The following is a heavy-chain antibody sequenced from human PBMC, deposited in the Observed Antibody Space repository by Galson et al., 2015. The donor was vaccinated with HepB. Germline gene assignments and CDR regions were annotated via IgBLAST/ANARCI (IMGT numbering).Heavy chain of an antibody. Sequence: CAISGDSVSSNSAAWNWIRQSPSRGLEWLGRTYYRSKWCTDYAISVQGRITINPDTSRNQLSLQLNSVTPDDTAVYYCARVEQQVVPTGWFDPWGQGTLVTVSS. D-gene: IGHD6-13*01. J-gene: IGHJ5*02. V-gene: IGHV6-1*01. CDR3: ARVEQQVVPTGWFDP. CDR2: TYYRSKWCT. CDR1: GDSVSSNSAA.